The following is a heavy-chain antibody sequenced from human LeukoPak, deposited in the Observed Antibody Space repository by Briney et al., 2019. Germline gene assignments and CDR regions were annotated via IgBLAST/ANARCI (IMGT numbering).Heavy chain of an antibody. CDR3: ARDGSSFYYYYMDV. Sequence: ASVKVSCNASGYTFTDYFMHWVRQAPGQGLEWMGWINPNSGGTNYAQKFQGRVTMTRDTSINTAYMELSRLRSDDTAIYYCARDGSSFYYYYMDVWGKGTTVTVSS. D-gene: IGHD2-15*01. J-gene: IGHJ6*03. CDR1: GYTFTDYF. V-gene: IGHV1-2*02. CDR2: INPNSGGT.